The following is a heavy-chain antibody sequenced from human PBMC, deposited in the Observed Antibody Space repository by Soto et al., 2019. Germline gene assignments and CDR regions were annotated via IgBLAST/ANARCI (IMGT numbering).Heavy chain of an antibody. Sequence: PGGSLRLSCAASGFTFSNYDMSWVRQAPGKGLEWVSSISGGGFNTYYADSVKGRFTTSRDNSKNTLYLQMNSLRAEDTAVYYCAKHFAYGGPFDYWGQGTLVTVSS. V-gene: IGHV3-23*01. CDR1: GFTFSNYD. CDR3: AKHFAYGGPFDY. CDR2: ISGGGFNT. D-gene: IGHD4-17*01. J-gene: IGHJ4*02.